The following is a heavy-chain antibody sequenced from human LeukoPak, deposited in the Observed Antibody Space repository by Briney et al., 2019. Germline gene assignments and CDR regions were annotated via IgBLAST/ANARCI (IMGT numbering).Heavy chain of an antibody. CDR3: ARGATGYYFDY. CDR1: GFTFSSYG. D-gene: IGHD5-12*01. Sequence: GGTLRLSCASSGFTFSSYGMSWVRQAPGKGLEGVSAISGSGGSTYYADSVKGRFTISRDNAKNSLYLQMNSLRAEDTALYYFARGATGYYFDYWGQGTLVTVSS. CDR2: ISGSGGST. J-gene: IGHJ4*02. V-gene: IGHV3-23*01.